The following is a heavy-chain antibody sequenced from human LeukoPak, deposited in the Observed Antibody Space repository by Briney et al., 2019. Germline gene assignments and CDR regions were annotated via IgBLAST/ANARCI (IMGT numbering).Heavy chain of an antibody. CDR1: GFTFSSYS. D-gene: IGHD6-6*01. V-gene: IGHV3-21*01. Sequence: GGSLRLSCAASGFTFSSYSMNWVRQAPGKGLEWVSSISSSSSYIYYADSVKGRFTISRDNAKNSLYLQMNNLRAEDTAVYYCARDSGVSSSFDYWGQGTLVTVSS. J-gene: IGHJ4*02. CDR2: ISSSSSYI. CDR3: ARDSGVSSSFDY.